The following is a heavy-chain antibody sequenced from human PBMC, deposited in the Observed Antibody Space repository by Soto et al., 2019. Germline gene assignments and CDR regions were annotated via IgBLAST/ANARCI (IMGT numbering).Heavy chain of an antibody. D-gene: IGHD6-13*01. CDR1: GGTFSSYP. V-gene: IGHV1-69*04. CDR3: ARDDSSSWYFDY. Sequence: QVQLVQSGAEVKKPGSSVKVSCKASGGTFSSYPISWVRQAPGQGLEWMGRIIPILGIANYAQKFQGRVTITADKSTSTAYMELSSLRSEDTAVYYCARDDSSSWYFDYWGQGTLVTVSS. CDR2: IIPILGIA. J-gene: IGHJ4*02.